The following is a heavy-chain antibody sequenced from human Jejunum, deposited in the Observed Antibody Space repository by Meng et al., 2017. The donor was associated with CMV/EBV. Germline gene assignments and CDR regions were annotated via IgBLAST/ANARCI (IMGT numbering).Heavy chain of an antibody. D-gene: IGHD2-21*01. V-gene: IGHV4-30-4*01. J-gene: IGHJ4*01. CDR2: IYYKEGT. Sequence: NGDYFWSWIRQPPAKGLEWIGFIYYKEGTYYHPSLKSRVSISVDTSKHQFSLKLNSVTAADTAVYYCTRGGLAFCGGDCYRGIDHWGHGTRVTVSS. CDR3: TRGGLAFCGGDCYRGIDH. CDR1: NGDYF.